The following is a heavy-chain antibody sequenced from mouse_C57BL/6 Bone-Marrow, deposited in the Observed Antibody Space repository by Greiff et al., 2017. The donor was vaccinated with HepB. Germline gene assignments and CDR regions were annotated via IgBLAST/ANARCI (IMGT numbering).Heavy chain of an antibody. J-gene: IGHJ2*01. Sequence: QVQLQQSGAELVRPGSSVKISCKASGYAFSNYWMNWVKQRPGQGLEWIGQIYPGDGDSNHNGKFKGKATLTADKSSSADYMQLSSLTSEDSAVYFCARGARATGFDSWGQGTTLTVSS. V-gene: IGHV1-80*01. CDR3: ARGARATGFDS. CDR1: GYAFSNYW. CDR2: IYPGDGDS. D-gene: IGHD3-1*01.